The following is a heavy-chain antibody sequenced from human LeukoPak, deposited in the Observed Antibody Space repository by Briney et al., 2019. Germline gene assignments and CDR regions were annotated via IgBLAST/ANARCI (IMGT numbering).Heavy chain of an antibody. J-gene: IGHJ4*02. CDR2: INPNSGGT. V-gene: IGHV1-2*02. Sequence: ASVTVSCRASGYTFTGYYMHWVRQAPGQGLEGMGWINPNSGGTNYAQKFQGRVTMTRDTSISTAYMELSRLRSDDTAVYYCARGATYCGGDCYSYFDYWGQGTLVTVSS. D-gene: IGHD2-21*02. CDR3: ARGATYCGGDCYSYFDY. CDR1: GYTFTGYY.